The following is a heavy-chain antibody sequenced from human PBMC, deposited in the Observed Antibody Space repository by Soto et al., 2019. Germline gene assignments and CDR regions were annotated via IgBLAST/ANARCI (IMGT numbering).Heavy chain of an antibody. Sequence: QVQLVESGGGVVQPGRSLRLSCAASGFTFSSYAMHWVRQAPGKGLEWVAVISYDGSNKYYADSVKGRFTISRDNSKNTLYLQMTGLRAEGRAVYFCARDINFFDCRGYDGGGVFDYWGQGTLVTVSS. CDR2: ISYDGSNK. D-gene: IGHD3-22*01. J-gene: IGHJ4*02. CDR3: ARDINFFDCRGYDGGGVFDY. V-gene: IGHV3-30-3*01. CDR1: GFTFSSYA.